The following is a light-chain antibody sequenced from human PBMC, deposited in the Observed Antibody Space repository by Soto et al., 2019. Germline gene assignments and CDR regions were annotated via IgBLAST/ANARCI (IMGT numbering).Light chain of an antibody. J-gene: IGKJ4*01. V-gene: IGKV3-11*01. Sequence: EVVLTQSPATLSLSPGERATLSCRASQSVSSYLAWYQQKPGQAPRLLIYDASTRAAGIPARFSGSGSGTDFTLTISSLESEDSAVYYCQQRSSWPLTFGGGTKVEIK. CDR3: QQRSSWPLT. CDR1: QSVSSY. CDR2: DAS.